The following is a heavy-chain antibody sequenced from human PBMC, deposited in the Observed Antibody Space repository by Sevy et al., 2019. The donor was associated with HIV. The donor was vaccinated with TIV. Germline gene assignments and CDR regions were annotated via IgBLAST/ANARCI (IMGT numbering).Heavy chain of an antibody. D-gene: IGHD2-15*01. CDR3: ARGRRLSGGNDYYYYGMDV. CDR2: IIPMFGTA. V-gene: IGHV1-69*13. J-gene: IGHJ6*02. Sequence: ASVKVSCKASGGTFSSDAISWVRQAPGQGLEWMGGIIPMFGTANYAQKFQRRVTITADESTSTAYMDLSSLRSEDTAVYYCARGRRLSGGNDYYYYGMDVWGQWTTVTVSS. CDR1: GGTFSSDA.